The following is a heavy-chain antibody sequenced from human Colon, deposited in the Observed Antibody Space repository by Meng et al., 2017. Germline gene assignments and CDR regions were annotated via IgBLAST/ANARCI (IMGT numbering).Heavy chain of an antibody. J-gene: IGHJ4*02. D-gene: IGHD1-14*01. CDR1: GGSVSSGTYY. CDR2: IYYSGTT. Sequence: QVPLQASGPGPVRPSETLSLTCTVSGGSVSSGTYYWSWIRQPPGKGLEWIGCIYYSGTTNYNPSLKSRVTISVDTSKNQFSLKLSSVTPADTAVYFCARDRVPGKYWGQGTLVTVFS. CDR3: ARDRVPGKY. V-gene: IGHV4-61*01.